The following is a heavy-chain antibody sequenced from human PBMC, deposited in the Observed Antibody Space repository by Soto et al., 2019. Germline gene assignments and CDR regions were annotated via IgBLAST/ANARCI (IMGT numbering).Heavy chain of an antibody. V-gene: IGHV6-1*01. CDR2: TYYRSKWFY. Sequence: ETLSLTCSISGDSVSSNSAAWNWIRQSPSRGLEWLGRTYYRSKWFYDYTSPVRSRISINPDTSKNQFSLQLRSVTPEDTAVYYCARDEDEYLGLNHWGQGIPVTVSS. D-gene: IGHD2-2*01. CDR3: ARDEDEYLGLNH. J-gene: IGHJ5*02. CDR1: GDSVSSNSAA.